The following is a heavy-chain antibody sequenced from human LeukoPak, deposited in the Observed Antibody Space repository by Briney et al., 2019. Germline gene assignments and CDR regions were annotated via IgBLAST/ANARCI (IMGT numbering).Heavy chain of an antibody. D-gene: IGHD5-12*01. CDR2: VYHSGTT. Sequence: SETLSLTCDVSGDSINNGYYWAWIRQPPGKGLEWIGSVYHSGTTYYNPSLKSRLTISVDTSKSHFSLRLSSVTAADTAVYYCTRDGRSGSEGLVPAHDYWGQGTLVTVSS. CDR1: GDSINNGYY. V-gene: IGHV4-38-2*02. CDR3: TRDGRSGSEGLVPAHDY. J-gene: IGHJ4*02.